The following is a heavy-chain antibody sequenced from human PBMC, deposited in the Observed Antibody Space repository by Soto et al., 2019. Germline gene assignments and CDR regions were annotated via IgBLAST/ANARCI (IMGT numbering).Heavy chain of an antibody. Sequence: QLQLQESGPGLVKPSETLSLTCTVSGGSISSSSYYWGWIRQPPGKGLEWIGSIYYSGSTYYNPSLKSRVTISVDTSKNQFSLKRSSVTAADTAVYYCARQSSGWYGNDYWGQGTLVTVSS. D-gene: IGHD6-19*01. CDR2: IYYSGST. V-gene: IGHV4-39*01. CDR1: GGSISSSSYY. CDR3: ARQSSGWYGNDY. J-gene: IGHJ4*02.